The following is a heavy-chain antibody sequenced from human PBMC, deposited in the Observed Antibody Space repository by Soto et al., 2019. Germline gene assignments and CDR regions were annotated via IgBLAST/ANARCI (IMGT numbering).Heavy chain of an antibody. CDR2: TSPSSLAT. CDR3: AREDAERATRFLDY. CDR1: GYTFTGYY. D-gene: IGHD2-21*01. J-gene: IGHJ4*02. V-gene: IGHV1-2*02. Sequence: GASVKVSCKASGYTFTGYYIHCGRQAPGQGLEWMGWTSPSSLATNYAQRFQGRVTMSRGRATSTVYMELSRLRSEDTAVYYCAREDAERATRFLDYWGQGTVVTVSS.